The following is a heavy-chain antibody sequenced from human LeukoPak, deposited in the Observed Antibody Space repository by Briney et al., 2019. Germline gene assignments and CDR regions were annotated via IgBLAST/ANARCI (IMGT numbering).Heavy chain of an antibody. CDR2: IYYIGST. Sequence: PSETLSLTCTVSGDSINKNYWSWIRQSPGKGLKWIGYIYYIGSTNYNPSLASRITISLDTSKSQFSLTLNSVTAADTAIYFCARVNTGKVTLDYWGQGILVTVSS. CDR3: ARVNTGKVTLDY. CDR1: GDSINKNY. V-gene: IGHV4-59*01. J-gene: IGHJ4*02. D-gene: IGHD1-14*01.